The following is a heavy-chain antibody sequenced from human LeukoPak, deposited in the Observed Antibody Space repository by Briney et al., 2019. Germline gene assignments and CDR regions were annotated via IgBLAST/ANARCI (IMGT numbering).Heavy chain of an antibody. V-gene: IGHV3-7*01. Sequence: PGGSLRLSCAASGFTFSSYWMSWVRQAPGKGLEWVANIKQDGSEKYYVDSVKGRFTISRDNAKNSLYLQMNSLRAEDTAVYYCARDYCSSTSCYPAGYFDYWGQGTLVTVSS. CDR2: IKQDGSEK. J-gene: IGHJ4*02. CDR3: ARDYCSSTSCYPAGYFDY. CDR1: GFTFSSYW. D-gene: IGHD2-2*01.